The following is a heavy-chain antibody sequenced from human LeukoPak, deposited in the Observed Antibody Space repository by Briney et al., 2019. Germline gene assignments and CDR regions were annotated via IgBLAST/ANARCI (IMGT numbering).Heavy chain of an antibody. Sequence: GGSLRLSCAPSGFMFDDYGMSGVRQAPGKGLEWVSGINWNGGRTGYEDSVKGRFNISRDNAKNSLYLQMNSLRAEDTALYYCARDYDYGDYPGYWGQGTLVTVSS. D-gene: IGHD4-17*01. CDR3: ARDYDYGDYPGY. J-gene: IGHJ4*02. CDR2: INWNGGRT. V-gene: IGHV3-20*04. CDR1: GFMFDDYG.